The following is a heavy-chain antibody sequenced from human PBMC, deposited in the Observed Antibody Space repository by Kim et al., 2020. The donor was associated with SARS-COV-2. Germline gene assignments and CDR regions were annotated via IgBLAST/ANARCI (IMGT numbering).Heavy chain of an antibody. Sequence: GGSLRLSCAASGFTFSSYGMHWVRQAPGKGLEWVAVISYDGSNKYYADSVKGRFTISRDNSKNTLYLQMNSLRAEDTAVYYCAKDLGYGSGSYPYYYYG. J-gene: IGHJ6*01. CDR3: AKDLGYGSGSYPYYYYG. CDR2: ISYDGSNK. D-gene: IGHD3-10*01. CDR1: GFTFSSYG. V-gene: IGHV3-30*18.